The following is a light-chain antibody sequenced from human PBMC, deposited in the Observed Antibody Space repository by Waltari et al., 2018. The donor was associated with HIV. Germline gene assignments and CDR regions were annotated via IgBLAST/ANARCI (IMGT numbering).Light chain of an antibody. V-gene: IGKV3-11*01. CDR1: QTIRSY. CDR2: DAS. CDR3: QQRGNWPPAAT. Sequence: EIVFTQSPATLSLSPGEKATLSCRASQTIRSYLAWYQLKPGQPPRLLIYDASNRATGVPARFSGSGSGTDFTLTISSLEPEDFAVYYCQQRGNWPPAATFGGGTRVEIK. J-gene: IGKJ4*01.